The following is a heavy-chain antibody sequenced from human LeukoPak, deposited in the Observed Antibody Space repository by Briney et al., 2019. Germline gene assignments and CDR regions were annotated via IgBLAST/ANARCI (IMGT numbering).Heavy chain of an antibody. CDR2: ISAYNGNT. D-gene: IGHD3-10*01. CDR1: GYTFTSYG. V-gene: IGHV1-18*01. J-gene: IGHJ4*02. Sequence: ASVTVSCKASGYTFTSYGISWVRQAPGQGLEWMGWISAYNGNTNYAQKLQGRVTITTDTSTSTAYMELRSLRSDDTAVYYCAHMVRGYFDYWGQGTLVTVSS. CDR3: AHMVRGYFDY.